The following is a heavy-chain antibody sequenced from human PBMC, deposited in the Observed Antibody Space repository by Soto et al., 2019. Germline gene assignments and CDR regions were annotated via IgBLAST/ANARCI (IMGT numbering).Heavy chain of an antibody. CDR3: TTDSFDYGDYLFDY. V-gene: IGHV3-15*01. Sequence: GGSLRLSCAASGFTFSNAWMSWVRQAPGKGLEWVGRIKSKTDGGTTDYAAPVKGRFTISRDDSKNTLYLQMNSLKTEDTAVYYCTTDSFDYGDYLFDYWGQGTLVTVSS. J-gene: IGHJ4*02. CDR2: IKSKTDGGTT. CDR1: GFTFSNAW. D-gene: IGHD4-17*01.